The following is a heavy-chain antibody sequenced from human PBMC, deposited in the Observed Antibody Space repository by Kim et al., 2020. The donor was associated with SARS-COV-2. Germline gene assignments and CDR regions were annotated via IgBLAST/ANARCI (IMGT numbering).Heavy chain of an antibody. D-gene: IGHD3-16*01. J-gene: IGHJ4*02. CDR2: IWSDGSKE. CDR3: ARDKGERYSDH. CDR1: GLPFSASG. V-gene: IGHV3-33*01. Sequence: GGSLRLSCAASGLPFSASGMHWVRQAPGKGLEWVAMIWSDGSKEYYADSLKGRFTISRDNSRNTVYLQMNILRVEDTAIYYCARDKGERYSDHWAQGTLVTLSS.